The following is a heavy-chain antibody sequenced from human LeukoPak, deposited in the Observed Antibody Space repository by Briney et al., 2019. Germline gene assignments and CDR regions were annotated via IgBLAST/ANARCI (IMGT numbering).Heavy chain of an antibody. J-gene: IGHJ4*02. CDR2: TNAGNGNT. CDR1: GYTFTSYA. CDR3: ARDRDYGGNPDY. V-gene: IGHV1-3*01. Sequence: GASVKVSCKASGYTFTSYAMHWVRQAPGQRLEWMGWTNAGNGNTKYSQKFQGRVTITRDTSASTAYMELSSLRSEDTAVYYCARDRDYGGNPDYWGQGTLVTVSS. D-gene: IGHD4-23*01.